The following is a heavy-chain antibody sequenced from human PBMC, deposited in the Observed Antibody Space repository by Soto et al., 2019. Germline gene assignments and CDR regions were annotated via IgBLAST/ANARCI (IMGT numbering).Heavy chain of an antibody. CDR2: IYYSGST. CDR3: ARGIEGWYQGRYYYGMDV. D-gene: IGHD6-19*01. V-gene: IGHV4-61*08. CDR1: GGSSRSGDYY. J-gene: IGHJ6*02. Sequence: SETLSLPCTVSGGSSRSGDYYRSRNRQPPGKGLEWIGYIYYSGSTNYNPSLKSRVTISVDTSKNQFSLKLSSVTAADTAVYYCARGIEGWYQGRYYYGMDVWGQGTTVTVSS.